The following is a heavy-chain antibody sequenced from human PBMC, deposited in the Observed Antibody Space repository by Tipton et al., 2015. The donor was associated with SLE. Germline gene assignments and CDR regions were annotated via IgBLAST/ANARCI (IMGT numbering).Heavy chain of an antibody. CDR3: ARVSRWDFWSGYRFFDY. CDR2: INHTGST. J-gene: IGHJ4*02. CDR1: GGSFSGYY. V-gene: IGHV4-34*01. Sequence: KPSETLSLTCAVYGGSFSGYYWTWIRQPPGKGLEWIGEINHTGSTNNNPSLKSRVTISVDASKNQFSLKLSSVTAADTAVYYCARVSRWDFWSGYRFFDYWGQGTLVTVSS. D-gene: IGHD3-3*01.